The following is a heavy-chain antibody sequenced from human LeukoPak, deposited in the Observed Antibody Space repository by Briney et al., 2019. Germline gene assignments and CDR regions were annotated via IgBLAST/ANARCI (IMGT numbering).Heavy chain of an antibody. J-gene: IGHJ6*02. D-gene: IGHD4-17*01. CDR3: ARELWTTVATSNYYYYGMDA. Sequence: SQTLSLTCAISGDSVSSNRAAWNWIRQSPSRGLEWLGRTYYRSKWYNDYAVSVESRIIVNPDTSKNQFSLQLNSVTPEDTAVYYCARELWTTVATSNYYYYGMDAWGQGTTVTVS. CDR2: TYYRSKWYN. CDR1: GDSVSSNRAA. V-gene: IGHV6-1*01.